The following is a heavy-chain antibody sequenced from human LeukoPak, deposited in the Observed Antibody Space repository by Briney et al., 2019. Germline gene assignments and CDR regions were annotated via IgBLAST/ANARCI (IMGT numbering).Heavy chain of an antibody. CDR2: INSDGSRA. J-gene: IGHJ4*02. CDR1: GFTFSSYW. Sequence: GGALRLSCAASGFTFSSYWMHGVRQAPGKGLVGVSRINSDGSRAIYADSVKGRFTFSRDNAKNTLYLQMNSLRAEDTAVYYCVRDKFGTLIYGSSCFDSWGQGTLVTVSS. CDR3: VRDKFGTLIYGSSCFDS. V-gene: IGHV3-74*01. D-gene: IGHD6-6*01.